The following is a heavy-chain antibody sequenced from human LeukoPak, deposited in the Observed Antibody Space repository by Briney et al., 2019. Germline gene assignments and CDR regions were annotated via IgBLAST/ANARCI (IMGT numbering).Heavy chain of an antibody. Sequence: ASVKVSCKASGYTLTSYYMHWVRQAPGQGLEWMAIISPSGGSTFYAQKFQGRVTMTRDMSTSTVYMELSSLRAEDTAVYYCARGLASYMDVWGKGTTVTVSS. V-gene: IGHV1-46*01. CDR2: ISPSGGST. CDR1: GYTLTSYY. J-gene: IGHJ6*03. D-gene: IGHD2-21*01. CDR3: ARGLASYMDV.